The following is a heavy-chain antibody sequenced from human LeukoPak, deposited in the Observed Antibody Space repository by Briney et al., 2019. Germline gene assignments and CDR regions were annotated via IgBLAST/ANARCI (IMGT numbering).Heavy chain of an antibody. Sequence: SETLSLTCTVSGDSISSSFYYWGWIRQPPGKGLEWIGSIYYSGSTYYNPSLKSRVTISVDTSKNQFSLKPSSVTAADTAVYYCARSGVVVVVAATDYWGQGTLVTVSS. J-gene: IGHJ4*02. CDR3: ARSGVVVVVAATDY. CDR1: GDSISSSFYY. CDR2: IYYSGST. V-gene: IGHV4-39*07. D-gene: IGHD2-15*01.